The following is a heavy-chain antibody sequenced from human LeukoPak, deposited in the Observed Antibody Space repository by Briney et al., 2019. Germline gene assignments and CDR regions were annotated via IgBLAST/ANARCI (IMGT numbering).Heavy chain of an antibody. CDR2: IIPIFGTP. Sequence: ASMKVSCKASGDTFRSYAMSWVRQAPGQGLEWMGGIIPIFGTPNYAQKFQGRVTITADKSTSTAYMELSSLRSEDTAMYYCARAPHCSGGSCYSPFDYWGQGTLVTVSS. D-gene: IGHD2-15*01. CDR3: ARAPHCSGGSCYSPFDY. J-gene: IGHJ4*02. CDR1: GDTFRSYA. V-gene: IGHV1-69*06.